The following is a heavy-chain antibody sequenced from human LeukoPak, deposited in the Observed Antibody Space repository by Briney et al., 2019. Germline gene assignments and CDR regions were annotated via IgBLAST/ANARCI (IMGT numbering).Heavy chain of an antibody. Sequence: PSETLPLTCAVYGGSFSGYYWSWIRQPPGKGLEWIGEINHSGSTNYNPSLKSRVTISVDTSKNQFSLKLSSVTAADTAVYYCARAARSSSWFFDYWGQGTLVTVSS. J-gene: IGHJ4*02. D-gene: IGHD6-13*01. CDR1: GGSFSGYY. CDR3: ARAARSSSWFFDY. V-gene: IGHV4-34*01. CDR2: INHSGST.